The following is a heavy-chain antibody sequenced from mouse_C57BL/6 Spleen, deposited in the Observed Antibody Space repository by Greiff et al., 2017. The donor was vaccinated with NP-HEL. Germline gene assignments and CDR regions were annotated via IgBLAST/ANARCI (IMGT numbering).Heavy chain of an antibody. CDR2: ISSGGSTI. Sequence: EVQLVESGGGLVKPGGSLKLSCAASGFTFSDYGMHWVRQAPEKGLEWVAYISSGGSTIYYADTVKGRFTISSDKAKNTLFRQMTSLRSEDTAMYYGARPRGGYAMDYWGQGTSVTVSS. J-gene: IGHJ4*01. CDR1: GFTFSDYG. V-gene: IGHV5-17*01. CDR3: ARPRGGYAMDY.